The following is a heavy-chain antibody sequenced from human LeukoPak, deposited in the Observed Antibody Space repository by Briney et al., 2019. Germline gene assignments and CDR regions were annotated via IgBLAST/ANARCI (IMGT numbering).Heavy chain of an antibody. CDR2: IIPIFGTA. CDR3: ARGGIAAAGFFDY. J-gene: IGHJ4*02. Sequence: SVKVSCKASGGTFSSYAISWVRQAPGQGLEWMGGIIPIFGTANYAQKFQGRVTITADKSTSTAYMELSSLRSEDTAVYYCARGGIAAAGFFDYWGQGTLVTVSS. CDR1: GGTFSSYA. V-gene: IGHV1-69*06. D-gene: IGHD6-13*01.